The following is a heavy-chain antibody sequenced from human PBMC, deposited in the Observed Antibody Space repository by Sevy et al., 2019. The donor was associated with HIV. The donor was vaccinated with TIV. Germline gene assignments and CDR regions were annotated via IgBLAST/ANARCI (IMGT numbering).Heavy chain of an antibody. J-gene: IGHJ4*02. CDR2: IYTSGST. CDR3: AREGSSGWYGELDY. CDR1: GGSISSGTYY. D-gene: IGHD6-19*01. V-gene: IGHV4-61*02. Sequence: SETLSLTCTVSGGSISSGTYYWSWIRQPAGKRQEWIGRIYTSGSTNYNPFLKSRVTISVDTSKNQFSLKLSSVTAADTAVYYCAREGSSGWYGELDYWGQGTLVTVSS.